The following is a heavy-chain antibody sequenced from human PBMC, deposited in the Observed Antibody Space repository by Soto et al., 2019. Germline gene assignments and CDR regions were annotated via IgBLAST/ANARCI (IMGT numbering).Heavy chain of an antibody. D-gene: IGHD6-13*01. CDR1: GGSFSGYY. Sequence: QVQLQQWGAGLLKPSETLSLTCAVYGGSFSGYYWSWILQPPGKGLEWIGEINQSGSTNYNPSLKSRVTISVDTSKNQFSLKLSSVTAADTASYYCARTYSSSWSPFDYWGQGTLVTVSS. CDR3: ARTYSSSWSPFDY. J-gene: IGHJ4*02. CDR2: INQSGST. V-gene: IGHV4-34*01.